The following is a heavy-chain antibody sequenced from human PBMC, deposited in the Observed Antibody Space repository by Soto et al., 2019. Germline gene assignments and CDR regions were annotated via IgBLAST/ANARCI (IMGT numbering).Heavy chain of an antibody. CDR2: ITVNNGNT. V-gene: IGHV1-18*01. CDR1: GYTFTIYC. D-gene: IGHD3-22*01. J-gene: IGHJ4*02. Sequence: ASVKVSCKASGYTFTIYCISWVRQAPGQGLEWMGRITVNNGNTNYAQDLQGRVTMTTDTSTNTAYMELRSLGSDDTAVYYCARDRDYYDSSGYYQSPELYFWGQGTLVTVSS. CDR3: ARDRDYYDSSGYYQSPELYF.